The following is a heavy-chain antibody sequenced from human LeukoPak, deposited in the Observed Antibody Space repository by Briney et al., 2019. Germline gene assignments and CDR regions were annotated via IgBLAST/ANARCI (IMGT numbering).Heavy chain of an antibody. V-gene: IGHV4-61*10. Sequence: SETLSLTCTVSGGSISSGSYYWSWIRQPAGKRLEWIGHIYRSGSTNYNPSLKSRVTISVDTSKNQFSLKLSSVAAADTAVYSCARVRDNWNVAVYDYWGQGTLVTVSS. CDR3: ARVRDNWNVAVYDY. CDR1: GGSISSGSYY. J-gene: IGHJ4*02. CDR2: IYRSGST. D-gene: IGHD1-20*01.